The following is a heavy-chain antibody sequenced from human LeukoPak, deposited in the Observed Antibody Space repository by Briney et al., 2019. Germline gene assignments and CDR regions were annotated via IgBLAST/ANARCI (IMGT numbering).Heavy chain of an antibody. CDR1: GYTFTSYY. CDR3: ARRSSSGGAFDI. Sequence: ASLKASCKASGYTFTSYYIHLVRPAPGQGLEWMGIINPSGGSTSYAQKFQGRVTMTRDMSTSTVYMELSSLRSEDTAVYYCARRSSSGGAFDIWGQGTMVTVSS. D-gene: IGHD6-6*01. V-gene: IGHV1-46*01. J-gene: IGHJ3*02. CDR2: INPSGGST.